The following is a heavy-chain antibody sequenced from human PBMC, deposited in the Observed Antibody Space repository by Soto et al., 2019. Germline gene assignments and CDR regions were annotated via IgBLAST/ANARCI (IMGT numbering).Heavy chain of an antibody. D-gene: IGHD2-8*02. CDR3: TRGYCTVGSCAFDI. J-gene: IGHJ3*02. V-gene: IGHV3-9*01. Sequence: EEQFVESGGDLVQPGGSLRLSCVASGFTFHDHAMHWVRQVPGKGLEWVSFITWNGGSLAYADSIKGRFTISRDNAKNALYLEMNSLRDEDTAVYDCTRGYCTVGSCAFDIWGQGKVVTVSS. CDR1: GFTFHDHA. CDR2: ITWNGGSL.